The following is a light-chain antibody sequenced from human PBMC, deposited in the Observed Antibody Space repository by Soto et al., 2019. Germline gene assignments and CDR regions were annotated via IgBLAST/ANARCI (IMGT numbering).Light chain of an antibody. CDR3: SSWARSLDV. CDR2: EGS. CDR1: SSDVGVYNY. V-gene: IGLV2-14*01. Sequence: QAALTQPASVSGSPGQSITISCTGTSSDVGVYNYVSWYQHHPGKAPKLMIYEGSKRPSGVSNRFSGSKSGNTASLTISGLQAEDEADYYCSSWARSLDVFGSGTKVTVL. J-gene: IGLJ1*01.